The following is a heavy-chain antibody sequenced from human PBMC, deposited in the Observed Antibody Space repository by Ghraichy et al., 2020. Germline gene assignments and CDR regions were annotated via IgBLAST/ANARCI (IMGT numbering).Heavy chain of an antibody. Sequence: SQTLSLTCAVYGGSFSGYYWSWIRQPPGKGLEWIGEINHSGSTNYNPSLKSRVTISVDTSKNQFSLKLSSVTAADTAVYYCAKWLVHQDAFDIWGQGTMVTVSS. J-gene: IGHJ3*02. V-gene: IGHV4-34*01. CDR1: GGSFSGYY. CDR2: INHSGST. D-gene: IGHD6-19*01. CDR3: AKWLVHQDAFDI.